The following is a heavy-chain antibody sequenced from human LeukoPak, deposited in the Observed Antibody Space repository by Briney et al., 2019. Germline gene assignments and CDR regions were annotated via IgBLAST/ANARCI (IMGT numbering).Heavy chain of an antibody. CDR1: GFTFSSYW. CDR3: ARDRTIAYSSYYSDY. V-gene: IGHV3-7*03. J-gene: IGHJ4*02. Sequence: GGSLRLSCAASGFTFSSYWMSWVRQAPGKGLEWVANIKQDGSEKYYVDSVKGRFTISRDNAKNSLYLQMNSLRAEDTAVYYCARDRTIAYSSYYSDYWGQGTLVTVSS. D-gene: IGHD5-18*01. CDR2: IKQDGSEK.